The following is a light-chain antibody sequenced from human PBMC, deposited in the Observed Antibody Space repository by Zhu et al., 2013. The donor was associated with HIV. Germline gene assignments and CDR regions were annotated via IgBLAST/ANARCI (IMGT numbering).Light chain of an antibody. J-gene: IGKJ4*01. CDR2: GAS. CDR3: QQFNTFPT. CDR1: QSVSSSY. Sequence: DIVLTQSPGTLSVSPGERATLSCRASQSVSSSYLAWYQQKPGQAPRLLIYGASSRATGIPDRFSGSGSGTDFILTISSLQSEDFAVYYCQQFNTFPTFVGGT. V-gene: IGKV3-20*01.